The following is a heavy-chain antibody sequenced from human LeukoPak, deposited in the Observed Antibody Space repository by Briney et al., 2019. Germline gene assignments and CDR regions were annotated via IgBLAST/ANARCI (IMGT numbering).Heavy chain of an antibody. J-gene: IGHJ4*02. CDR2: IKADGSEK. D-gene: IGHD1-26*01. V-gene: IGHV3-7*05. CDR1: GFSFSGHW. Sequence: PGWALRLSCAASGFSFSGHWMNWVRQPPGKGLEWVANIKADGSEKYYVDSVKGRFTISRDDAKRTVDLQMDNLRAEDTAIYYCAYRNNFEYWGQGALVTVFS. CDR3: AYRNNFEY.